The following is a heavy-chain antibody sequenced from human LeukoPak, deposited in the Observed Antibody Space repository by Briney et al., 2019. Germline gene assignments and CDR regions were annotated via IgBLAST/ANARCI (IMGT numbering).Heavy chain of an antibody. V-gene: IGHV1-2*02. Sequence: ASVKVSCKASGYTFTGYYMHWVRQAPGQGLEWMGWINPNSGGTNYAQKFQGRVTMTRNTSISTAYMELSSLRSEDTAVYYCARVGSFHNYFDYWGQGTLVTVSS. J-gene: IGHJ4*02. CDR2: INPNSGGT. CDR1: GYTFTGYY. CDR3: ARVGSFHNYFDY. D-gene: IGHD6-13*01.